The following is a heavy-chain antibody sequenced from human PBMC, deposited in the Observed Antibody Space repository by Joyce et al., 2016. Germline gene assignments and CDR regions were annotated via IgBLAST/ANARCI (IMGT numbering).Heavy chain of an antibody. CDR2: IYPGDSDC. Sequence: EVQLVQSGAEVKKPGESLKISCKASGYTFTNYWLAWVRQMPGKGLEWMGIIYPGDSDCKYSPSFQDQVTISADKSVNTAYLYLSSLKASDTAIYYCARRVHRGGGFDPWGQGTLVTVSS. CDR1: GYTFTNYW. J-gene: IGHJ5*02. D-gene: IGHD3-10*01. V-gene: IGHV5-51*01. CDR3: ARRVHRGGGFDP.